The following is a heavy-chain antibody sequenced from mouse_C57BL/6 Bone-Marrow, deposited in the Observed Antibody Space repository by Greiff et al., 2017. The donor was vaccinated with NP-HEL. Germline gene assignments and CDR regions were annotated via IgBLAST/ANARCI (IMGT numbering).Heavy chain of an antibody. J-gene: IGHJ1*03. D-gene: IGHD1-1*01. CDR3: ARGYYGSSFYWYFDV. V-gene: IGHV1-53*01. CDR2: INPSNGGT. Sequence: QVQLKQPGTELVKPGASVKLSCKASGYTFTSYWMHWVKQRPGQGLEWIGNINPSNGGTNYNEKFKSKATLPVDKSSSTAYMQLSSLTSEDSAVYYCARGYYGSSFYWYFDVWGTGTTVTVSS. CDR1: GYTFTSYW.